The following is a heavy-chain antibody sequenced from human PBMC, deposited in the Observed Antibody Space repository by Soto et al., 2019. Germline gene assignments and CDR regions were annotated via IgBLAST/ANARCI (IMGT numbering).Heavy chain of an antibody. CDR3: ARLATIRYYFDY. V-gene: IGHV1-3*01. CDR2: INGGNGNT. CDR1: GYSFTTYG. Sequence: ASVKVSCKGSGYSFTTYGVHWVRQAPGQRLEWMGSINGGNGNTKYSQKFQDRVTLTRDTTANTAYMELSSLRSEDTAVYYCARLATIRYYFDYWGQGTXVTVSS. D-gene: IGHD3-9*01. J-gene: IGHJ4*02.